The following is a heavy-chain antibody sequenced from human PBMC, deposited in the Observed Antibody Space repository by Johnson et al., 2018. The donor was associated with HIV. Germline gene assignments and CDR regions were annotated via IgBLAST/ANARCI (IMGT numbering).Heavy chain of an antibody. V-gene: IGHV3-30*04. CDR2: ISYDGSNK. J-gene: IGHJ3*02. Sequence: VPLVESGGGVVQPGRSLRLSCAASGFTFSSYALHWVRQAPGKGLEWVAVISYDGSNKYYADSVKGRFTISRDNSKNTLYLQMNSLRAEDTAVYYCARGAASHAFDILGQGTMVTVSS. D-gene: IGHD2-15*01. CDR1: GFTFSSYA. CDR3: ARGAASHAFDI.